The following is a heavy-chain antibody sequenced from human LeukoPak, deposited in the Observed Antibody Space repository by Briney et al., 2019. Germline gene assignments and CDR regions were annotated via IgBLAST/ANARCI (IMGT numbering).Heavy chain of an antibody. D-gene: IGHD3-22*01. CDR1: GGSISSYY. CDR2: IYYSGST. Sequence: PSETLSLTCTVSGGSISSYYWSWIRQPPGKGLERIGYIYYSGSTNYNPSLKSRVTISVDTSKNRFSLKLSSVTAADTAVYYCARDPVDYYDSSGYRAFDIWGQGTMVTVSS. J-gene: IGHJ3*02. V-gene: IGHV4-59*01. CDR3: ARDPVDYYDSSGYRAFDI.